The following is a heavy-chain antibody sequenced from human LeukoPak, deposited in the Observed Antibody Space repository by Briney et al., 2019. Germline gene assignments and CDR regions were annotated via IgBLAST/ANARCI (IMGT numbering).Heavy chain of an antibody. CDR2: IDPDGITT. V-gene: IGHV3-74*01. CDR1: GFTLRGHW. J-gene: IGHJ6*02. Sequence: GGSLILPCAAPGFTLRGHWMHCARQAPGEALVWVSRIDPDGITTNYADSVKGRFTTSRDNTRNTLYLQMNSLTAEDTALYYCTRVQAGRSGLMDVWGRGTMVTVSS. D-gene: IGHD2-8*02. CDR3: TRVQAGRSGLMDV.